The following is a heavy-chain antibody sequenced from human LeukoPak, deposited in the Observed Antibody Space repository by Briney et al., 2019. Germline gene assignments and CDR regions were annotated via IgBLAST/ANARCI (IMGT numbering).Heavy chain of an antibody. CDR3: AKMVDSSGYYLKFVVDY. J-gene: IGHJ4*02. CDR1: GFTFSSYW. D-gene: IGHD3-22*01. V-gene: IGHV3-74*01. Sequence: GGSLRLSCAASGFTFSSYWMHWVRQAPGKGLVWVSRIKSDGTSTDYADSVKGRFTISRDNSKNTLYLQMNSLRAEDTAVYYCAKMVDSSGYYLKFVVDYWGQGTLVTVSS. CDR2: IKSDGTST.